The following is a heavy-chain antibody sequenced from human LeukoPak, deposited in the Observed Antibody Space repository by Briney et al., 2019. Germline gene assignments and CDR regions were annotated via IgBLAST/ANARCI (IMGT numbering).Heavy chain of an antibody. CDR3: AREMRYFDWPLLDY. V-gene: IGHV4-61*02. CDR1: GGSISSGSYY. D-gene: IGHD3-9*01. J-gene: IGHJ4*02. Sequence: PSETLSLTCTVSGGSISSGSYYWSWIRQPARKGLEWIGRIYTSGSTNYNPSLKSRVTISVDTSKNQFSLKLSSVTAADTAVYYCAREMRYFDWPLLDYWGQGTLVTVSS. CDR2: IYTSGST.